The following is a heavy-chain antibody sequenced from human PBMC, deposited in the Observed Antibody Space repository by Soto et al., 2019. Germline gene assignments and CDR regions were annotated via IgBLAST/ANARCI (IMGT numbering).Heavy chain of an antibody. D-gene: IGHD6-6*01. Sequence: QVQLQESGPGLVKPSQTLSLTCTVSGGSISSGDYYWSWIRQPPGKGLEWIGYIYYSGSTYYNPSLKSRVTISVDTSKNQFSLKLSSVTAADTAVYYCARSLQYSSSSAPGAFDIWGQGTMVTVSS. CDR2: IYYSGST. CDR1: GGSISSGDYY. J-gene: IGHJ3*02. V-gene: IGHV4-30-4*01. CDR3: ARSLQYSSSSAPGAFDI.